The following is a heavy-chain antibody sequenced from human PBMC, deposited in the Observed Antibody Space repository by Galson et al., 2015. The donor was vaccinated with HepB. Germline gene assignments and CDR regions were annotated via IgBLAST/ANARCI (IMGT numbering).Heavy chain of an antibody. CDR3: ARALGSGGTRTGAFDI. Sequence: SLRLSCASSGFTFSSYAMHWARQAPGKGLEWVAVISYDGSNKYYADSVKGRFTISRDNSKNTLYLQMNSLRAEDTAVYYCARALGSGGTRTGAFDIWGQGTMVTVSS. D-gene: IGHD6-19*01. CDR1: GFTFSSYA. CDR2: ISYDGSNK. V-gene: IGHV3-30*04. J-gene: IGHJ3*02.